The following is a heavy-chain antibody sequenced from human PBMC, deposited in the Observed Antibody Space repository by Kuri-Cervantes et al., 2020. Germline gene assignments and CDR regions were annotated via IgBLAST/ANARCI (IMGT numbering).Heavy chain of an antibody. CDR2: ISYDGSNK. V-gene: IGHV3-30*03. Sequence: GGSLRLSCAASGFTFSSYSMNWVRQAPGKGLEWVAVISYDGSNKYYADSVKGRFTISRDNSKNTLYLQMNSLRAEDTAVYYCASSGYCSSTSCYGDYYYYGMDVWGQGTTVTVSS. CDR3: ASSGYCSSTSCYGDYYYYGMDV. CDR1: GFTFSSYS. J-gene: IGHJ6*02. D-gene: IGHD2-2*01.